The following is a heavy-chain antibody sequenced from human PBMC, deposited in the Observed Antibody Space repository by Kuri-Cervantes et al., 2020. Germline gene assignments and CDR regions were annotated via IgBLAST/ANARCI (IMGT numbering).Heavy chain of an antibody. CDR3: ARGGHGSYWYPLDY. D-gene: IGHD6-13*01. V-gene: IGHV4-4*07. Sequence: SETLSLTCTVSGGSMSSYYWSWIRQPAGQGLEWIGRIYTSGSTNYSPSLKSRVTISVDTSKNQFSLRLSSVTAADTAVYYCARGGHGSYWYPLDYWGQGTLVTVSS. CDR2: IYTSGST. CDR1: GGSMSSYY. J-gene: IGHJ4*02.